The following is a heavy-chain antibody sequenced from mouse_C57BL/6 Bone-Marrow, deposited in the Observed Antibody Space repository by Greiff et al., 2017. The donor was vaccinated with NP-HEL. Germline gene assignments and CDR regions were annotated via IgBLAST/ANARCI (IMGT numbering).Heavy chain of an antibody. J-gene: IGHJ1*03. CDR2: IDPENGDT. CDR1: GFNIKDDY. CDR3: TCVATVVVFYGYFDV. V-gene: IGHV14-4*01. D-gene: IGHD1-1*01. Sequence: EVKLQESGAELVRPGASVKLSCTASGFNIKDDYMHWVKQRPEQGLEWIGWIDPENGDTEYASNFQGQATIPADTSSNTAYLQLSSLTSEDTAVYYCTCVATVVVFYGYFDVWGTGTTGTVSS.